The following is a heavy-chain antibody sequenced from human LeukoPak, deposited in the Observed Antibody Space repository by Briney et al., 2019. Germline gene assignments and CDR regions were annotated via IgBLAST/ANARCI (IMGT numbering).Heavy chain of an antibody. V-gene: IGHV5-51*01. CDR3: ATAPVENSGTYYNVRRDYNWFDP. J-gene: IGHJ5*02. CDR1: GYRFTSYW. D-gene: IGHD3-10*01. CDR2: ICPGDSDT. Sequence: GESLKISCKGSGYRFTSYWIGWVRQMPGKGLEWMGIICPGDSDTRYSPSFQGQVTISADKSISTAYLQWSSLKASDTAMYYCATAPVENSGTYYNVRRDYNWFDPWGQGTLVTVSS.